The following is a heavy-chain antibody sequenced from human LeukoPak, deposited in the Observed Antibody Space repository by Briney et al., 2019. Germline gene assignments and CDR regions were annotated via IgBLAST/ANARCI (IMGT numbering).Heavy chain of an antibody. J-gene: IGHJ4*02. CDR3: ARVKGGIAAAGNYFDY. D-gene: IGHD6-13*01. V-gene: IGHV3-30-3*01. CDR2: VSYDGGSK. Sequence: PGGSLRLSCAASGFAFSSYAMHWVRQGPGKGLEWVPLVSYDGGSKYYADSVKGRITISRDNSKNTLHLQMNSLRTEDTAVYYCARVKGGIAAAGNYFDYWGQGTLVTVSS. CDR1: GFAFSSYA.